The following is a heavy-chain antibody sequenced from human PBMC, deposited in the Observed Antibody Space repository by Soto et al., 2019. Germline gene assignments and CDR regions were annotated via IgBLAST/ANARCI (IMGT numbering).Heavy chain of an antibody. D-gene: IGHD2-21*02. CDR3: ARGVTAGFDY. V-gene: IGHV1-8*01. CDR2: MQPSSGRT. J-gene: IGHJ4*02. Sequence: QVQLVQSGAEVREPGASVKVSCKASGYSFTSLDINWVRQTTGQGLEWMGWMQPSSGRTGYAQKFQGRVTMTRDTAINTPSMELSSLKSYATAFYYCARGVTAGFDYWGQGTLVTVSS. CDR1: GYSFTSLD.